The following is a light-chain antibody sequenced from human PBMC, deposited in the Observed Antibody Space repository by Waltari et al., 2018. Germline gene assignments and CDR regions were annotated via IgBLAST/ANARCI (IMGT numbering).Light chain of an antibody. Sequence: QSVLTQPPSVSGAPGQRVTISCTGSSSNIGAGFAVHWYQQLPGTAPKLLIYGNKMRPSGVPDRFSGSKSGTSASLASTGLQAEDEADYYCQSYGSDWVFGGGTKLTVL. J-gene: IGLJ3*02. CDR3: QSYGSDWV. CDR2: GNK. V-gene: IGLV1-40*01. CDR1: SSNIGAGFA.